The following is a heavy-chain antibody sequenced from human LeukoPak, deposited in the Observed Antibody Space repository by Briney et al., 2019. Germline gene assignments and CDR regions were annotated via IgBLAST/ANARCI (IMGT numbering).Heavy chain of an antibody. CDR2: ILPGDSDT. CDR1: GYSFTSYW. D-gene: IGHD2-2*02. J-gene: IGHJ3*02. CDR3: ARLPQAIDAFDI. Sequence: GESLKISCKGSGYSFTSYWIGWLRQMPGKGLEWMGIILPGDSDTRYSPSFQGQVTISADKSISTAYLQWSSLKASDTARYYWARLPQAIDAFDIWGQGTMVTVSS. V-gene: IGHV5-51*01.